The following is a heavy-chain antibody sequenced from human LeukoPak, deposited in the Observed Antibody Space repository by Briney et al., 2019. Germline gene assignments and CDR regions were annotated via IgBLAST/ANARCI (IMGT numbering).Heavy chain of an antibody. Sequence: ASVKVSCKASGYTFTNYGISWVRQAPGQGLEWMGWTSIYNGNTDYAQKLRGRVTMTTDTSTNTAYMELRSLRSDDTAVYYCARITYDFWSGYYMPDDPWGQGTLVTVSS. CDR2: TSIYNGNT. CDR3: ARITYDFWSGYYMPDDP. J-gene: IGHJ5*02. CDR1: GYTFTNYG. D-gene: IGHD3-3*01. V-gene: IGHV1-18*01.